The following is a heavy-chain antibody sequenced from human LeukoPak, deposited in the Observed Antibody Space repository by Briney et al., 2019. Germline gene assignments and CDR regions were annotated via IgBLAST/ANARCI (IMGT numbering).Heavy chain of an antibody. Sequence: ASLKVSCKASGYTFDTYGISWVRQAPGQGLEWMGWISAYNGNTNYAQNTNYAQKLQGRVTMTTETSTSTAYMEVRSLRSDDTAVYYCARGYYGDRFDYWGQGTLVTISS. V-gene: IGHV1-18*01. D-gene: IGHD4-17*01. CDR3: ARGYYGDRFDY. J-gene: IGHJ4*02. CDR1: GYTFDTYG. CDR2: ISAYNGNTNYAQNT.